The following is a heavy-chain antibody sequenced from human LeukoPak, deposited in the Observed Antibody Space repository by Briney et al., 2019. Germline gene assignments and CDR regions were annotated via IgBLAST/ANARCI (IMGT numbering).Heavy chain of an antibody. D-gene: IGHD3-10*01. CDR2: IRSTANGYAT. V-gene: IGHV3-73*01. Sequence: GGSLRLSCAASGFTFSGSALHWVRQASGKGLEWVGRIRSTANGYATAYAASVKGRFTISRDNSKNTLYLQMNSLRAEDTAVYYCAKGASYYYGSGTSLFDYWGQGTLVTVSS. CDR1: GFTFSGSA. J-gene: IGHJ4*02. CDR3: AKGASYYYGSGTSLFDY.